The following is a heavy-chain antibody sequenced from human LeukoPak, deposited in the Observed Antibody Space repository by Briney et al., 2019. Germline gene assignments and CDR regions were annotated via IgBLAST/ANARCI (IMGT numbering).Heavy chain of an antibody. CDR2: FYHGGST. J-gene: IGHJ3*01. CDR3: ARLPMTMIRPSPREPSFDL. Sequence: SETLSLTCTVSGYSISTGYYWDWIRQPPGKGLEWIGTFYHGGSTYYNPSLKSRVTISVDTSKNQFSLNLTSVTAADTAVYYCARLPMTMIRPSPREPSFDLWGQGTMVTVSS. V-gene: IGHV4-38-2*02. D-gene: IGHD3-22*01. CDR1: GYSISTGYY.